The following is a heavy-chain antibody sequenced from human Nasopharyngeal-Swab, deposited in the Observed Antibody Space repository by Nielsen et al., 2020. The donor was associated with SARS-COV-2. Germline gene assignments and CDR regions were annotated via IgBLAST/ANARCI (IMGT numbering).Heavy chain of an antibody. J-gene: IGHJ4*02. Sequence: SETLSLTCTVSGGSISRSSYYWGWIRQPPGKGLEWIGNINYSGSPHYNPSLKSRVAIFVDTSKNQFSLKLSSVTAADTAVYHCARLDTVGGDDYWGQGTLVTVSS. CDR1: GGSISRSSYY. CDR2: INYSGSP. CDR3: ARLDTVGGDDY. D-gene: IGHD6-19*01. V-gene: IGHV4-39*01.